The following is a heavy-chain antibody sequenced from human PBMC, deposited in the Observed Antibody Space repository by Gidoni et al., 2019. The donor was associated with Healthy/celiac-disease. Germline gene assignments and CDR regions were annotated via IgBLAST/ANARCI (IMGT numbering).Heavy chain of an antibody. Sequence: QVQLQQWGAGLLKPSETLSLTCAVYGGSFSGYYWSWIRQPPGKGLEWIGEINHSGSTNYNPSLKSRVTISVDTSKNQFSLKLSSVTAADTAVYYCARPPFGSGPYSSGWYSRYFQHWGQGTL. D-gene: IGHD6-19*01. CDR3: ARPPFGSGPYSSGWYSRYFQH. CDR1: GGSFSGYY. V-gene: IGHV4-34*01. J-gene: IGHJ1*01. CDR2: INHSGST.